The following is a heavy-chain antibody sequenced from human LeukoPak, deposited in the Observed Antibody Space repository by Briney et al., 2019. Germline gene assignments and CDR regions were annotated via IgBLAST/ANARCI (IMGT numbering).Heavy chain of an antibody. CDR2: ISANNGNT. V-gene: IGHV1-18*01. CDR3: ARIDLAYGSGTYYSSYFEY. Sequence: ASVKVSCKASGYTFTGYGITWVRQAPGQGLEWMGWISANNGNTNYAQKFQGRVTMTTETSTRTAYMELRSLRSDDAAVYYCARIDLAYGSGTYYSSYFEYWGQGTLVTVSS. CDR1: GYTFTGYG. J-gene: IGHJ4*02. D-gene: IGHD3-10*01.